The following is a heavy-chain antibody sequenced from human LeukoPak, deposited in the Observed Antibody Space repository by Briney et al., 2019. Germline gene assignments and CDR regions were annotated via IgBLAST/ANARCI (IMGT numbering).Heavy chain of an antibody. CDR1: GFTVSSNY. V-gene: IGHV3-53*01. D-gene: IGHD4-17*01. CDR2: TYSGGST. J-gene: IGHJ4*02. CDR3: ARGPVTTEFDY. Sequence: GGSLRLSCAASGFTVSSNYMSWVRQAPGKGLEWVSVTYSGGSTYYADSVKGRFTISRDNSKNTLYLQMNSLRAEDTAVYYCARGPVTTEFDYWGQGTLVTVSS.